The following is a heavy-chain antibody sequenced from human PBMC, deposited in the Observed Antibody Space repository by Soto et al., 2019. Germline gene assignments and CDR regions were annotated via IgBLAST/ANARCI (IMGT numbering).Heavy chain of an antibody. CDR3: ARGLAYGGGYCSTG. Sequence: EVQLVESGGGLVQPGGSLRLSCAASGFTFSSYSMNWVRQAPGKGLEWVSYISSSSSTIYYANSVKGRFTISRNNANNSRYLHIDSLRADNTAVYYCARGLAYGGGYCSTGWGQGRMVTVSS. CDR2: ISSSSSTI. V-gene: IGHV3-48*01. J-gene: IGHJ3*01. CDR1: GFTFSSYS. D-gene: IGHD2-21*01.